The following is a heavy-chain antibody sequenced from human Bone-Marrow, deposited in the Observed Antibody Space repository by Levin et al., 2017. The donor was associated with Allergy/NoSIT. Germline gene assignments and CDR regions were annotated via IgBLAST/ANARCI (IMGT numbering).Heavy chain of an antibody. CDR1: GFTFSSYN. Sequence: GESLKISCAASGFTFSSYNMHWVRQAPGKGPEWVAVASYDGSKRYYADPVKGRFTISRDNSKNTLDLQMDSLTAEDTAVYFCAKVREGFSDSWYFDNWGQGTLVTVS. CDR2: ASYDGSKR. D-gene: IGHD6-13*01. CDR3: AKVREGFSDSWYFDN. V-gene: IGHV3-30*18. J-gene: IGHJ4*02.